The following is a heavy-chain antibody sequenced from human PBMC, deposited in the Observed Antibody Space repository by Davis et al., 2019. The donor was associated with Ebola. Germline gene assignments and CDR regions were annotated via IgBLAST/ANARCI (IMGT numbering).Heavy chain of an antibody. J-gene: IGHJ4*02. D-gene: IGHD3-3*01. CDR1: GYKFTSYW. CDR3: ARRSAYDFWSGYGY. Sequence: GESLKISCRGSGYKFTSYWIGWVRQMPGKGLEWVAIIYPTDSDARYSPSFQGQVTISADKSISTAYLQWSSLKASDTAMYYCARRSAYDFWSGYGYWGQGTLVTVSS. V-gene: IGHV5-51*01. CDR2: IYPTDSDA.